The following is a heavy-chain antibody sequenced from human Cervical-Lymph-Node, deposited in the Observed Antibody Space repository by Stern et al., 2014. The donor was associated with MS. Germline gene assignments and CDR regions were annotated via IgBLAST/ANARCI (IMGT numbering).Heavy chain of an antibody. J-gene: IGHJ5*02. CDR3: ARDLGIAARPRWFDP. CDR2: ISSSSSYI. CDR1: GFTFSSYS. Sequence: EVQLLESGGGLVKPGGSLRLSCAASGFTFSSYSMNWVRQAPGKGLEWVSSISSSSSYIYYADSVKGRFTISRDNAKNSLYLQMNSLRAEDTAVYYCARDLGIAARPRWFDPWGQGTLVTVSS. D-gene: IGHD6-6*01. V-gene: IGHV3-21*01.